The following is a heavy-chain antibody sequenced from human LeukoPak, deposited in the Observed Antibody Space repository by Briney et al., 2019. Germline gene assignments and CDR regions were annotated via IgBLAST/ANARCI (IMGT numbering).Heavy chain of an antibody. J-gene: IGHJ4*02. CDR3: ASITRDY. CDR1: GFIFDDYD. Sequence: GGSLRLSCAASGFIFDDYDMGWVRQAPGKGLEWVSGINWNGGSTAYADSVKGRFTISRDNAKNPLYLQMNSLRAEDTALYYCASITRDYWGQGTLVTVSS. CDR2: INWNGGST. V-gene: IGHV3-20*04. D-gene: IGHD3-10*01.